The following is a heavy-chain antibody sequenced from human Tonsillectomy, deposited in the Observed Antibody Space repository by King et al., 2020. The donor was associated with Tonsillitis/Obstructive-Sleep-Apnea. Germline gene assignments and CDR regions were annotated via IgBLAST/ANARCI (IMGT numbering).Heavy chain of an antibody. D-gene: IGHD1-1*01. Sequence: VQLVQSGGGLVQPGGSLRLSCAASGFTFSSYWMSWVRQAPGKGLEWVANIKQDGSEKYYVDSVKGRFTISRDNAKNSLYLQMNSLRAEDTAVYYCARGLLEPSTELYYYYYMDVWGKGTTVTVSS. CDR3: ARGLLEPSTELYYYYYMDV. V-gene: IGHV3-7*04. J-gene: IGHJ6*03. CDR2: IKQDGSEK. CDR1: GFTFSSYW.